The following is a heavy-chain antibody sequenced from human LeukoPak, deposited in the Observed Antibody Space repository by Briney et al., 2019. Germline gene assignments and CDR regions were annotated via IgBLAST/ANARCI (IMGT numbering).Heavy chain of an antibody. V-gene: IGHV4-34*01. D-gene: IGHD5-18*01. CDR2: INRSGST. CDR3: ARLKGGIQLWFKYYFDY. CDR1: GGSFSDYY. J-gene: IGHJ4*02. Sequence: SETLSLTCAVYGGSFSDYYWSWIRQPPGKGLEWIGEINRSGSTNYNPSLKSRVTISVDTSYNHFSLKLSSVTAADTAVYYCARLKGGIQLWFKYYFDYWGQGTLVTVSS.